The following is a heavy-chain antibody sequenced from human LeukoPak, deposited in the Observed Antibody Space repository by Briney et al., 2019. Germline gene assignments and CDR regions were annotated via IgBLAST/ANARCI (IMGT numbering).Heavy chain of an antibody. J-gene: IGHJ4*02. D-gene: IGHD2-8*01. Sequence: SETLSLTCTVSDSSITSTYYWAWFRQPPGKGLEWIATVFRLQTVRTFYNPSLESRVTMSLDPSQNQSSLNLTSVTAADTALYFCARVLHAPYLIDSWGQGTLVTVSS. CDR2: VFRLQTVRT. V-gene: IGHV4-38-2*02. CDR3: ARVLHAPYLIDS. CDR1: DSSITSTYY.